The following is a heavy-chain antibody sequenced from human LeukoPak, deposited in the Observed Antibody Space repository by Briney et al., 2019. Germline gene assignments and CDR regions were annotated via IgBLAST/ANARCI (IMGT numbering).Heavy chain of an antibody. CDR3: ARVANCVFDY. CDR2: IYHSGST. Sequence: SETLSLTCAVSGGSISSGGYSWSWLRQPPGKGLEWIGYIYHSGSTYYNPSLKSRVTISVDRSKNQFSLKLSSVTAADTAVYYCARVANCVFDYWGQGTLVTVSS. V-gene: IGHV4-30-2*01. CDR1: GGSISSGGYS. D-gene: IGHD1-1*01. J-gene: IGHJ4*02.